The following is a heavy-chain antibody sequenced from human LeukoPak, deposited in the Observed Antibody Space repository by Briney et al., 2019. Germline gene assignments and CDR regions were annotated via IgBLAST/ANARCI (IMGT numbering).Heavy chain of an antibody. V-gene: IGHV3-23*01. D-gene: IGHD3-22*01. J-gene: IGHJ4*02. CDR1: GFTFSNYA. Sequence: GGSLRLSCAASGFTFSNYAMRWVRQAPGKGLEWVSGISGSGDSTYYADSVKGRFTISRDNAKNSLYLQMNSLRAEDTAVYYCARDGNYDSSGYHDYWGQGTLVTVSS. CDR3: ARDGNYDSSGYHDY. CDR2: ISGSGDST.